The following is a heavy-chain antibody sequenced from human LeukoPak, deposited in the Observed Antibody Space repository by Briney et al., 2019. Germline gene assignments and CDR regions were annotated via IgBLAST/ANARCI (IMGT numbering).Heavy chain of an antibody. CDR2: MTQEGSEK. Sequence: HPGGSLRLSCAGSGFSFTNFGMNWVRRAPGKGMEWVANMTQEGSEKSYVDSVKGRFTISRDNANNILYLQMTGLRGEDTAVYYCARDRGAYRGYYYGMDVWGPGTMVTVSS. CDR3: ARDRGAYRGYYYGMDV. CDR1: GFSFTNFG. J-gene: IGHJ6*02. D-gene: IGHD3-10*01. V-gene: IGHV3-7*01.